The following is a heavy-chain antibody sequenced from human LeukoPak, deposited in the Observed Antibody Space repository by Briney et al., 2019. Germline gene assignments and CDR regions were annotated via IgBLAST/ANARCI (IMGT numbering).Heavy chain of an antibody. D-gene: IGHD2-15*01. V-gene: IGHV3-23*01. CDR3: AKTAQDCSDGPCYSGYFYMDV. Sequence: GGSLRLSCAASGFTFNKYAMSWVRQAPGKGLEWVSAIIGSGESTYYADSVKGRFTISRDNSKNTLYLQMSSLRAEDTAVYYCAKTAQDCSDGPCYSGYFYMDVWGKGTTVTVSS. J-gene: IGHJ6*03. CDR2: IIGSGEST. CDR1: GFTFNKYA.